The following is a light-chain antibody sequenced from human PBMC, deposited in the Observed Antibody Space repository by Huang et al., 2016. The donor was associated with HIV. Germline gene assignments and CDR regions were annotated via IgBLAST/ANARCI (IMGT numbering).Light chain of an antibody. Sequence: DIQMTQSPSSLSASEGDSVIITCRATQDISNSLAWYQQKPGKAPKLLLYGASTLERGVPSRFSGSGSGTHYILTISSLQPEDFATYYCQQYHNTPPTFGQGTKLDIK. V-gene: IGKV1-NL1*01. CDR3: QQYHNTPPT. J-gene: IGKJ2*01. CDR1: QDISNS. CDR2: GAS.